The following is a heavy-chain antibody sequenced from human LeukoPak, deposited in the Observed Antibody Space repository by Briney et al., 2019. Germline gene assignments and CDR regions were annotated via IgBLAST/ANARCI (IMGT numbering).Heavy chain of an antibody. CDR2: ISWDSGSI. D-gene: IGHD2-2*01. CDR3: AKEHCSSTSCFFGY. CDR1: GFTFDDYA. V-gene: IGHV3-9*01. Sequence: PGRSLRLSCAASGFTFDDYAMHWVRQAPGEGLEWVSGISWDSGSIGYADSVKGRFTISRDNAKNSLYLQMNSLRAEDTALYYCAKEHCSSTSCFFGYWGQGTLVTVSS. J-gene: IGHJ4*02.